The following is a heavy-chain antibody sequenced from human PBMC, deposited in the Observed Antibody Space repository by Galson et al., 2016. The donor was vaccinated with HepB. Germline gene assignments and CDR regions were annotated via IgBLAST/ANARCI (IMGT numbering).Heavy chain of an antibody. V-gene: IGHV3-74*01. Sequence: SLRLSCAASGFTSSSYWMHWARQAPGKGLVWVSRISSDGSKTTYADSVKGRFTISRDNAKNTLSLQMNSLRVEDTAVYYCHVWFGESRYGVDVWGQGPTVTVSS. CDR3: HVWFGESRYGVDV. CDR1: GFTSSSYW. CDR2: ISSDGSKT. D-gene: IGHD3-10*01. J-gene: IGHJ6*02.